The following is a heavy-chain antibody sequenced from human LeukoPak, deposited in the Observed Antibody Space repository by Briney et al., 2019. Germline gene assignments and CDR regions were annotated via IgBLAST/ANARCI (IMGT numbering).Heavy chain of an antibody. CDR2: IYYSGST. CDR3: ARISGGYYDRAFGY. D-gene: IGHD3-22*01. Sequence: PSETLSLTCTVSGGSISSYYWSWIRQPPGKGLEWIGYIYYSGSTNYNPSLRSRVTISVDTSKNQFSLRLSSVTAADTAVYYCARISGGYYDRAFGYWGQGTPVTVSS. V-gene: IGHV4-59*01. J-gene: IGHJ4*02. CDR1: GGSISSYY.